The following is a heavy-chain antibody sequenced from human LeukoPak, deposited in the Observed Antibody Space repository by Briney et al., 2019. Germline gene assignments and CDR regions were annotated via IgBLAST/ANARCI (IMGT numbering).Heavy chain of an antibody. D-gene: IGHD6-13*01. CDR1: GFTFSSYV. CDR3: AKKGIAAADSFDY. J-gene: IGHJ4*02. Sequence: GESLRLSCAASGFTFSSYVMSWVRQAPGKGQEWVSGISGSGGSTYYADSVKGRFTISRDNSKNTLYLQMNSLRAEDTAIYYCAKKGIAAADSFDYWGQGTLVTVSS. CDR2: ISGSGGST. V-gene: IGHV3-23*01.